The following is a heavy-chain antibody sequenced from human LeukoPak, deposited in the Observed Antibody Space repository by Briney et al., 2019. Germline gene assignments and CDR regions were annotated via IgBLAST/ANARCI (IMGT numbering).Heavy chain of an antibody. D-gene: IGHD2-2*01. Sequence: PGGSLRLSCAGSRFIFYNYSMSWVPQAPGKGLEWVSRITGSGGGTYYADSVKGRFTISRDNAKNTLDLQMNSLRAEDTAVYYCAKMSGDCSSTICSSFDYWGQGTLVTVSS. J-gene: IGHJ4*02. V-gene: IGHV3-23*01. CDR2: ITGSGGGT. CDR1: RFIFYNYS. CDR3: AKMSGDCSSTICSSFDY.